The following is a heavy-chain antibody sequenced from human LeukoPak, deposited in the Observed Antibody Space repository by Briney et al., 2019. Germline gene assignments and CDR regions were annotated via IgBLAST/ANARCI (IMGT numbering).Heavy chain of an antibody. D-gene: IGHD6-19*01. V-gene: IGHV3-33*01. CDR3: ARDELAVAKKGFLDS. CDR1: GFIFSSYG. Sequence: PGGSLRLSCAASGFIFSSYGMHWVRPAPGKGRWWVAVIWYDGSNKYYADSVKGRFTISRDNSKNTLYLQVSSLRAEDTAVYYCARDELAVAKKGFLDSWGQGTLVTVSS. CDR2: IWYDGSNK. J-gene: IGHJ4*02.